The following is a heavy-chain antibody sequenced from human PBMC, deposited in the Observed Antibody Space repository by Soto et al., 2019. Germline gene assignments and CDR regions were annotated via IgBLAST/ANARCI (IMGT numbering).Heavy chain of an antibody. V-gene: IGHV3-23*01. CDR3: AKAQRSAPGTVDVAY. J-gene: IGHJ4*02. D-gene: IGHD4-4*01. CDR1: GFTFSSYA. Sequence: GGSLRLSCTTSGFTFSSYAMSWVRQAPGKGLEWVSGITISGSGTYFADSVKGRFTISRDNSKRTLYLQLNSLRAEGTDVYYCAKAQRSAPGTVDVAYWGQGTQVTVSS. CDR2: ITISGSGT.